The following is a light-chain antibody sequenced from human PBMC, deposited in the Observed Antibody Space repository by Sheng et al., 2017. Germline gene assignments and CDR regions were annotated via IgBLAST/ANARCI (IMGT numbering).Light chain of an antibody. J-gene: IGLJ2*01. CDR2: DDT. Sequence: SYELTQPPSVSVAPGQTATISCGGNNIGSKNVHWYQQKPGQAPVLVVYDDTDRPSGIPERFSGSNSGNTATLTISRVEAGDEADYYCQVWDSSSDHVIFGGGTKLTVL. CDR1: NIGSKN. V-gene: IGLV3-21*02. CDR3: QVWDSSSDHVI.